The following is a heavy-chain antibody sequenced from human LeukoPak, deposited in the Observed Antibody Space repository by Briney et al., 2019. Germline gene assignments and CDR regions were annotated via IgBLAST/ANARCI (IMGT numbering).Heavy chain of an antibody. CDR2: TYPGDSDT. CDR1: GYSFTSYW. Sequence: GESLRISCKGSGYSFTSYWIGWVRQMPGKGLEWMGITYPGDSDTRYSPSFQGQVTISADKSISTAYLQWSSLKASDTAMYYCARLAGGSYFNPYYYYYMDVWGKGTTVTVSS. CDR3: ARLAGGSYFNPYYYYYMDV. D-gene: IGHD1-26*01. J-gene: IGHJ6*03. V-gene: IGHV5-51*01.